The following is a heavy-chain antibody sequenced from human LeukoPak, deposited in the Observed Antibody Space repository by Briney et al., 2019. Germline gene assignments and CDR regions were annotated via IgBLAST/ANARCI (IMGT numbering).Heavy chain of an antibody. CDR3: ARGAWIQLWLNEGDSGLYMDV. V-gene: IGHV4-39*07. Sequence: SETLPLTCTVSGGSISSSSYYWGWIRQPPGKGLEWIGSIYYSGSTYYNPSLKSRVTISVDTSKNQFSLKLSSVTAADTAVYYCARGAWIQLWLNEGDSGLYMDVWGNGTTVIISS. CDR1: GGSISSSSYY. CDR2: IYYSGST. D-gene: IGHD5-18*01. J-gene: IGHJ6*03.